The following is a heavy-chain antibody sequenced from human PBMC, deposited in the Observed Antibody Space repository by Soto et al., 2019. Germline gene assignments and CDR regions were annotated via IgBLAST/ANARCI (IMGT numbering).Heavy chain of an antibody. Sequence: QVQLVQSGAEVKKPGASVKVSCKASGYTFTSYGISWVRQAPGQGLEWMGWISAYNGNTNYAQKLQGRVTMTTDTSTSTAYIELRSLRSDDTAVYYCARDLTSSSWSNYYYGMDVWGQGTTVTVSS. CDR2: ISAYNGNT. D-gene: IGHD6-13*01. J-gene: IGHJ6*02. CDR1: GYTFTSYG. CDR3: ARDLTSSSWSNYYYGMDV. V-gene: IGHV1-18*01.